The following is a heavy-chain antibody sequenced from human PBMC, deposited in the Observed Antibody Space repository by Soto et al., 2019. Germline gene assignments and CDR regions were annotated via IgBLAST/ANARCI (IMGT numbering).Heavy chain of an antibody. Sequence: QVQLQESGPGLVKPSETLSLTCTVSGDSVSSSSYYWSWIRQPPGKGLEWIENVHYSGNTNYNPSLKTRVNIAVDTSANPFSLTLGSVTAANTVVYYCARVEWVLYSFDYWGPGT. V-gene: IGHV4-61*01. J-gene: IGHJ4*02. CDR2: VHYSGNT. CDR3: ARVEWVLYSFDY. D-gene: IGHD3-3*01. CDR1: GDSVSSSSYY.